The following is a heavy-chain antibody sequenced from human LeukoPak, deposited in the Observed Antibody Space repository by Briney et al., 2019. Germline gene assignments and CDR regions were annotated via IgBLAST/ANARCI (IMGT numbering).Heavy chain of an antibody. Sequence: SETLSLTCTVSGGSINYYYWMWIRQPPGKGLEWIGYIYYSGGTHYNPSLKSRVTMLVDTSKNQFSLKLSSVTAADTAVYYCASPAEEGPYYFDYWGQGTLVTVSS. CDR1: GGSINYYY. J-gene: IGHJ4*02. CDR3: ASPAEEGPYYFDY. V-gene: IGHV4-59*08. CDR2: IYYSGGT.